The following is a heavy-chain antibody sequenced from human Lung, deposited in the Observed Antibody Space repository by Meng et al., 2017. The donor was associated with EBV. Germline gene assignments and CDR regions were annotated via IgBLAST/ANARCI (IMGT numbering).Heavy chain of an antibody. D-gene: IGHD2-15*01. CDR3: ARDRGCSGGSCHLSIDY. J-gene: IGHJ4*02. CDR1: GGSVSSGSYY. V-gene: IGHV4-61*01. Sequence: QGHVPGSGPGLGKPSETLSLTCTVSGGSVSSGSYYWSWIRQPPGKGLEWIGYIYYSGSTNYNPSLKSRVTISVDTSKNQFSLKLSSVAAADTAVYYCARDRGCSGGSCHLSIDYWGQGTLVTVSS. CDR2: IYYSGST.